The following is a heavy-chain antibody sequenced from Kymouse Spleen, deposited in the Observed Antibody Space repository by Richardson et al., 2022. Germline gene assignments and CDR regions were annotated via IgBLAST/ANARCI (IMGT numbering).Heavy chain of an antibody. CDR1: GFTFSSYG. D-gene: IGHD1-7*01. V-gene: IGHV3-33*01. J-gene: IGHJ6*02. CDR3: ARENWNSGYYGMDV. CDR2: IWYDGSNK. Sequence: QVQLVESGGGVVQPGRSLRLSCAASGFTFSSYGMHWVRQAPGKGLEWVAVIWYDGSNKYYADSVKGRFTISRDNSKNTLYLQMNSLRAEDTAVYYCARENWNSGYYGMDVWGQGTTVTVSS.